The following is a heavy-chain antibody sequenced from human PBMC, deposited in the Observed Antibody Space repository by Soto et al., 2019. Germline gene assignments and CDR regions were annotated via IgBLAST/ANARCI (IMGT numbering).Heavy chain of an antibody. CDR1: GYTFTSYG. V-gene: IGHV1-18*01. J-gene: IGHJ4*02. CDR3: ARWYCSGGSSYSSFDY. D-gene: IGHD2-15*01. CDR2: ISAYNGNT. Sequence: GASVKVSCKASGYTFTSYGISWVRQAPGQGLEWMGWISAYNGNTNYAQKLQGRVTMTTDTSTSTAYMELRSLRSDDTAVYYCARWYCSGGSSYSSFDYWGQGTLVTVSS.